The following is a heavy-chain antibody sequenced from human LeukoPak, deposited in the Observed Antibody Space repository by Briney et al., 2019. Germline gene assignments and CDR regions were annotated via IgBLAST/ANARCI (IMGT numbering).Heavy chain of an antibody. V-gene: IGHV3-23*01. J-gene: IGHJ6*03. Sequence: GGSLRLSCGASGFTFSSYAMSWVRQAPGKGLEWVSGFSGNGGSTYYSDSVKGRFTISRDNSKNTLYLQMNSLRAEDTAIYYCAKDQYTGSYYRYYYYFMDVWGKGTAVTVSS. D-gene: IGHD1-26*01. CDR2: FSGNGGST. CDR1: GFTFSSYA. CDR3: AKDQYTGSYYRYYYYFMDV.